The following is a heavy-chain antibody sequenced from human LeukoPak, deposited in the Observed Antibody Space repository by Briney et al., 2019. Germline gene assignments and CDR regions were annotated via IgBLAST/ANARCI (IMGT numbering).Heavy chain of an antibody. CDR3: ARLEPSLRGPTFDY. J-gene: IGHJ4*02. Sequence: ASVSVSYRASGYTFTNYYMHWVRQAPGKGREGMGNINPNGAGTSYAQKFQGRLTMTTYMSTSTVYMELSSLRYEDTAVYYCARLEPSLRGPTFDYWGQGTPVTVSS. V-gene: IGHV1-46*01. CDR1: GYTFTNYY. CDR2: INPNGAGT. D-gene: IGHD4-17*01.